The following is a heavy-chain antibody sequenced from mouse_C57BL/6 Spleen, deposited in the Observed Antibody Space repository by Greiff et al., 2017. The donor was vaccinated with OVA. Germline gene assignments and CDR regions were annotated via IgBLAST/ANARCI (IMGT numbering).Heavy chain of an antibody. V-gene: IGHV1-55*01. CDR1: GYTFTSYW. CDR2: IYPGSGST. CDR3: ANYDYERAWFAY. Sequence: VQLQQSGAELVKPGASVKMSCKASGYTFTSYWITWVKQRPGQGLEWIGDIYPGSGSTNYNEKFKSKATLTVDTSSSTAYMQLSSLTSEDSAVYYCANYDYERAWFAYWGQGTLVTVSA. J-gene: IGHJ3*01. D-gene: IGHD2-4*01.